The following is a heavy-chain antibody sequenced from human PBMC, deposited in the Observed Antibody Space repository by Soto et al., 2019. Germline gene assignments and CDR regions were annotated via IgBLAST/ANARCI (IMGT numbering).Heavy chain of an antibody. CDR2: ISSSSSYI. V-gene: IGHV3-21*01. D-gene: IGHD3-9*01. J-gene: IGHJ5*02. CDR3: ARGQSLDILTPFDP. CDR1: GFTFSSYS. Sequence: EVQLVESGGGLVKPGGSLRLSCAASGFTFSSYSMNWVRQAPGKGLEWVSSISSSSSYIYYADSVKGRFTISRDNAKNSLYLQMNSLRAEDTAVYYCARGQSLDILTPFDPWGQGTLVTVSS.